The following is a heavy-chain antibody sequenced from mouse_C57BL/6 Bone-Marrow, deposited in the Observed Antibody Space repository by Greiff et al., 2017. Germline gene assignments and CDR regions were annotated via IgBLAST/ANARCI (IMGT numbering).Heavy chain of an antibody. CDR3: ARGRRVDYYAMDY. J-gene: IGHJ4*01. D-gene: IGHD1-1*02. V-gene: IGHV1-77*01. CDR2: IGPGGGST. Sequence: QVQLQQSGAELVKPGASVKISCKASGYTFTDYYINWVKQRPGQGLEWIGKIGPGGGSTNYNEKFKGQATLTADKSSSSAYMQLCSLTSEDSAVYVCARGRRVDYYAMDYWGQGTSVTVSS. CDR1: GYTFTDYY.